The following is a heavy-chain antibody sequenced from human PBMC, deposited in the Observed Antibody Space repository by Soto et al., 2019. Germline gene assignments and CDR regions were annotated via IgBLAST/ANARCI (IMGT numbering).Heavy chain of an antibody. CDR3: ARDQRISYSSSSLFGMDV. D-gene: IGHD6-13*01. Sequence: QVQLVQSGAEVKKPGSSVKVSCKASGGTFSSYAISWVRQAPGQGLEWMGGIIPTFGTANYAQKFQGRVTITADESTSTAYMELSSLRSEDTAVYYCARDQRISYSSSSLFGMDVWGQGTTVTVSS. CDR1: GGTFSSYA. CDR2: IIPTFGTA. J-gene: IGHJ6*02. V-gene: IGHV1-69*01.